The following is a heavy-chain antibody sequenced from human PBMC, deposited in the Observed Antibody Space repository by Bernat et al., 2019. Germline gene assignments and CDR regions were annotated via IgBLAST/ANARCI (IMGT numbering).Heavy chain of an antibody. D-gene: IGHD5-24*01. Sequence: EVQLLESGGGLVQPGGSLRLSCAASGFTFSSYWMHWVRQAPGEGLVWVSRINGDGGSTTYADSVKGRFTISRDNAKNTLYLQMNSLRAEDTAVYYCARARDGYYMDVWGKGTTVTVSS. CDR3: ARARDGYYMDV. CDR1: GFTFSSYW. V-gene: IGHV3-74*01. CDR2: INGDGGST. J-gene: IGHJ6*03.